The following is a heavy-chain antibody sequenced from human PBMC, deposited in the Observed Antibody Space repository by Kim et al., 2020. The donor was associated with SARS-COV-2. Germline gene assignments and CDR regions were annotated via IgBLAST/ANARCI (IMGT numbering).Heavy chain of an antibody. J-gene: IGHJ5*02. CDR2: SST. CDR3: TRAAAGYDQ. V-gene: IGHV3-74*01. D-gene: IGHD6-13*01. Sequence: SSTIYADSVKGRFTISRDNTYNTLYLQMNSLRAEDTAVYYCTRAAAGYDQWGQGTLVTVSS.